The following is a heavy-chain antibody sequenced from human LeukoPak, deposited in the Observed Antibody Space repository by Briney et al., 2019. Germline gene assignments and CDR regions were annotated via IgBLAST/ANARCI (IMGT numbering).Heavy chain of an antibody. CDR2: INHSGST. CDR3: ARGRREAYIVVVPAAMTAFGY. J-gene: IGHJ4*02. CDR1: GGSFSGYY. V-gene: IGHV4-34*01. Sequence: SETLSLTCAVYGGSFSGYYWSWIRQPPGKGLEWIGEINHSGSTNYNPSLKSRVTISVDTSKNQCSLKLSSVTAADTAVYYCARGRREAYIVVVPAAMTAFGYWGQGTLVTVSS. D-gene: IGHD2-2*01.